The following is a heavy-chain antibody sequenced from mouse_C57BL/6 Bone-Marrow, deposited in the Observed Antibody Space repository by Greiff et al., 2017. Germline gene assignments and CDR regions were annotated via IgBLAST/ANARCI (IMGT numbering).Heavy chain of an antibody. CDR2: ISNGGGST. D-gene: IGHD2-1*01. Sequence: EVQVVESGGGLVQPGGSLKLSCAASGFTFSDYYMYWVRQTPEKRLEWVAYISNGGGSTYYPDTVKGRFTISRDNAKNTLYLQMSRLKSEDTAMYYCARRDGNYVDYYAMDYWGQGTSVTVSS. J-gene: IGHJ4*01. CDR3: ARRDGNYVDYYAMDY. CDR1: GFTFSDYY. V-gene: IGHV5-12*01.